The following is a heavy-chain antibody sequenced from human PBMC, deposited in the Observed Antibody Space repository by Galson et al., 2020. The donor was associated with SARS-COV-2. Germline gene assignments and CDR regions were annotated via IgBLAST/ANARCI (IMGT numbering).Heavy chain of an antibody. D-gene: IGHD6-19*01. CDR1: GGSISSSSYY. J-gene: IGHJ6*02. Sequence: SETLSLTCTVSGGSISSSSYYWGWIRQPPGTGMEWIGSIYYSGSTYYNPSLKSRVTISVDTSKNQFSLKLSSVTAADTAVYYCARMAVANFNMDVWGQGTTVTVSS. CDR3: ARMAVANFNMDV. V-gene: IGHV4-39*07. CDR2: IYYSGST.